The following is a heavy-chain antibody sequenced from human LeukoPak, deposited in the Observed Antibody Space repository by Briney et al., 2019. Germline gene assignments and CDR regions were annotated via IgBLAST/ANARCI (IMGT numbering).Heavy chain of an antibody. CDR1: GFTFSSYE. CDR2: ISGSGSSI. Sequence: PGGSLRLSCAASGFTFSSYEMIWVRQAPGKGLEWVSYISGSGSSIYYADSVKGRFTISRDNAKNSLYLQMNSLRAEDTAVYFCASVVGATFYYGMDVWGQGTTVTVSS. V-gene: IGHV3-48*03. CDR3: ASVVGATFYYGMDV. J-gene: IGHJ6*02. D-gene: IGHD1-26*01.